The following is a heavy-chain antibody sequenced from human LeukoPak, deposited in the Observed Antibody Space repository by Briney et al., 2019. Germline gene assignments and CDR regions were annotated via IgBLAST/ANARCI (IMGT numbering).Heavy chain of an antibody. CDR1: GFTFSSYG. D-gene: IGHD5-18*01. Sequence: GGSLRLSCAASGFTFSSYGMHWVRQAPGKGLEWVAVIWYDGSNKYYADFVKGRFTISRDNSKNTLYLQMNSLRAEDTAVYYCVRSTYSYAFLPDHWGQGTLVTVSS. J-gene: IGHJ4*02. CDR3: VRSTYSYAFLPDH. CDR2: IWYDGSNK. V-gene: IGHV3-33*01.